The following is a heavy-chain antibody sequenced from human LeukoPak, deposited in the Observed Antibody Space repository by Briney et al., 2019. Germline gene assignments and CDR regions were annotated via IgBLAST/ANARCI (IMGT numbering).Heavy chain of an antibody. CDR3: ARGKVVAGTPGQNSWDY. V-gene: IGHV4-4*07. CDR2: IYTSGSN. D-gene: IGHD6-19*01. J-gene: IGHJ4*02. CDR1: GGSISTYY. Sequence: SETLSLTCTVSGGSISTYYWNWIRQPAGKGLEWIGRIYTSGSNNYNPSLKSRVTMSVDTSKNQFSLKLSSVTAADTAVYYCARGKVVAGTPGQNSWDYWGQGTLVTVSS.